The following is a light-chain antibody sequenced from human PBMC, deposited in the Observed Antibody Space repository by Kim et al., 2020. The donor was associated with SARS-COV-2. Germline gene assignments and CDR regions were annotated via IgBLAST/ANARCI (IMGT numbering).Light chain of an antibody. V-gene: IGLV3-19*01. CDR3: NSPASNDNVV. J-gene: IGLJ2*01. CDR2: GKN. CDR1: SLRSYY. Sequence: SSELTQDPAVSVALGQTVRITCQGDSLRSYYATWYQQKPGQAPILVIYGKNNRPSGIPDRFSGSSSGNTASLPITGTQAGDEADYYCNSPASNDNVVFGG.